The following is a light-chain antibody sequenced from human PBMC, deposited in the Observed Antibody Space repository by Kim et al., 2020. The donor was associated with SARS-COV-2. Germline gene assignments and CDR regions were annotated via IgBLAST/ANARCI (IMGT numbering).Light chain of an antibody. V-gene: IGLV2-11*03. J-gene: IGLJ2*01. CDR1: SIDVGSYNY. CDR3: CSYAGTFTSL. Sequence: GQSFTLSCPGTSIDVGSYNYVSWYQQHPGKAPKVMIYDVSKRPSGVPDRFSGSKSGNTASLTISGLQADDEADYYCCSYAGTFTSLFGGGTQLTVL. CDR2: DVS.